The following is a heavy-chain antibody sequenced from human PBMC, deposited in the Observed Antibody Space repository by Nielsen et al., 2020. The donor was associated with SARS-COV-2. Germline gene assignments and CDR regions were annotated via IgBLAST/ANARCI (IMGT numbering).Heavy chain of an antibody. CDR3: ARGGGAVVVPAASPPRWFDP. CDR1: GASISNYY. V-gene: IGHV4-59*12. CDR2: IYYSGTA. J-gene: IGHJ5*02. D-gene: IGHD2-2*01. Sequence: SETLSLTCTVSGASISNYYWSWIRQPPGKGLEWIGYIYYSGTANYNPSLKSRVTMSVGTSKNQFSLKLSSVTAADTAVYYCARGGGAVVVPAASPPRWFDPWGQGTLVTVSS.